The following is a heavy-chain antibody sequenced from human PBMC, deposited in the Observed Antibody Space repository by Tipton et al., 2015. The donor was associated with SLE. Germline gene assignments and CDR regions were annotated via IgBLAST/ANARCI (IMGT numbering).Heavy chain of an antibody. V-gene: IGHV4-61*01. CDR2: IYYSGST. D-gene: IGHD3-10*01. Sequence: TLSLTCTVSGGSISSGSYPWSWIRQPPGKGLEWIGYIYYSGSTNYNPSLKSRVTISVDTSKNQVSLKLSSVTAADTAVYYCAREYGTNYFDYWGQGTLVTVSS. J-gene: IGHJ4*02. CDR1: GGSISSGSYP. CDR3: AREYGTNYFDY.